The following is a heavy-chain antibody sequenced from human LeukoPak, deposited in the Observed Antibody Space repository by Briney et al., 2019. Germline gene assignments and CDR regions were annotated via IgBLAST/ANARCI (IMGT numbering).Heavy chain of an antibody. V-gene: IGHV3-15*01. CDR3: TTGVWFGELLLDY. CDR1: GFTFSNAW. Sequence: GGAPVLSRAAPGFTFSNAWMSRVRPAPGKGPEGVCRIKSKTDGGTTDYAAPVKGRFTISRDDSKNTLYLQMNSLKTEDTAVYYCTTGVWFGELLLDYWGQGTLVTVSS. CDR2: IKSKTDGGTT. J-gene: IGHJ4*02. D-gene: IGHD3-10*01.